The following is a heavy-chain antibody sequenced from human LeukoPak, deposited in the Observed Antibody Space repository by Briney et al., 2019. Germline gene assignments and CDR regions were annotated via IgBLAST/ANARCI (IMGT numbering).Heavy chain of an antibody. V-gene: IGHV4-34*01. CDR1: GGSFSGYY. J-gene: IGHJ4*02. Sequence: PSETLSLTCAVYGGSFSGYYWSWIRQPPGKGLEWIGEINHSGSTNYNPSLKSRVTISVDTSKNQFSLKLSSVTAADTAVYYCARILTGYYIGHYFDYWGQGTLVTVSS. CDR2: INHSGST. D-gene: IGHD3-9*01. CDR3: ARILTGYYIGHYFDY.